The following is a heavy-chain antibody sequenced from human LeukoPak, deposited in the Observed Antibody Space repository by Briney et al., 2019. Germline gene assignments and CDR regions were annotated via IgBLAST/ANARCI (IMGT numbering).Heavy chain of an antibody. CDR3: AKDRPGGTFPIDY. D-gene: IGHD1-1*01. V-gene: IGHV3-23*01. J-gene: IGHJ4*02. CDR2: MSGRGDTT. Sequence: PGGSLRLSCTTSGFTFSSYAMSWVRQAPGKGLEWVSSMSGRGDTTFYADSVKGRFTISRDNSKNTLYLQMNSLRAEDTAIYYCAKDRPGGTFPIDYWGQGTLVTLSP. CDR1: GFTFSSYA.